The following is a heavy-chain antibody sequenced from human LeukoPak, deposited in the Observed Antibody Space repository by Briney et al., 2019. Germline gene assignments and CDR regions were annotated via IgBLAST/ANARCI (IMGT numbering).Heavy chain of an antibody. CDR2: IYHSGST. J-gene: IGHJ4*02. CDR3: ARKEYADPRSFNY. CDR1: GASISSSNW. D-gene: IGHD2-2*01. V-gene: IGHV4-4*02. Sequence: PSGTLSLTCAVSGASISSSNWRSCVRQPPGQVLEWIGEIYHSGSTNYNPSHKSRVTISLDKSKNQFSLRLSSVTAADTAVYYCARKEYADPRSFNYWGQGTLVTVSS.